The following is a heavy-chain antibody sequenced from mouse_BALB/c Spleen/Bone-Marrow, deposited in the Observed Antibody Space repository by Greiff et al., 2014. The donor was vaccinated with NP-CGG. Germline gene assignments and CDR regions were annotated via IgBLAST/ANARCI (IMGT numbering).Heavy chain of an antibody. J-gene: IGHJ1*01. CDR3: AKEDGLWYFDA. CDR2: ILPGSGST. D-gene: IGHD1-1*01. CDR1: GYTFSSYW. V-gene: IGHV1-9*01. Sequence: VQLQQSGAELMKPGASVKISCKATGYTFSSYWIEWVKQRPGHGLEWIGEILPGSGSTNYNDKFKGKATFTADTSSNTAYMQLSSLTSEDSAVYYCAKEDGLWYFDAWGAGTTVTVSS.